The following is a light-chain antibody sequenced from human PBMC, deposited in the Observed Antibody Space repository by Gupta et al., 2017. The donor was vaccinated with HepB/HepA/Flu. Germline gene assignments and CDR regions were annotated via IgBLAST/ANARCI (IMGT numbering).Light chain of an antibody. CDR3: QQYNTYSSWA. J-gene: IGKJ1*01. V-gene: IGKV1-5*03. CDR2: KAS. Sequence: DLQMTQSPSTLSASVGDRVTITCRASQSISSWLDWYQQKPGKAPKLLIYKASSLERGVPSRFSGSGSGTEFTLTISSLQPDDFATYYCQQYNTYSSWAFGQGTKVEIK. CDR1: QSISSW.